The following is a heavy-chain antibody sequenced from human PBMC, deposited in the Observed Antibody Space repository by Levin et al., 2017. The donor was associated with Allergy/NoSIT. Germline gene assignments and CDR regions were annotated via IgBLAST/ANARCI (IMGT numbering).Heavy chain of an antibody. V-gene: IGHV3-49*03. D-gene: IGHD2-2*01. CDR1: GFTFGDYA. J-gene: IGHJ4*02. CDR2: IRSKAYGGTT. CDR3: TRTTYCSSTSCSYVDY. Sequence: GGSLRLSCTASGFTFGDYAMSWFRQAPGKGLEWVGFIRSKAYGGTTEYAASVKGRFTISRDDSKSIAYLQMNSLKTEDTAVYYCTRTTYCSSTSCSYVDYWGQGTLVTVSS.